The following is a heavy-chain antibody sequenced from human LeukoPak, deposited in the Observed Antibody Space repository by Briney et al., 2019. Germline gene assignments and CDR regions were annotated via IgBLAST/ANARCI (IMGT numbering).Heavy chain of an antibody. CDR1: GYTLTELS. J-gene: IGHJ4*02. D-gene: IGHD6-19*01. CDR3: ATAPEWLGYYFDY. V-gene: IGHV1-24*01. Sequence: ASVKVSCKVSGYTLTELSMHWVRQAPGKGLEWVGGFDPEDGETIYAQKFQGRVTMTEDTSTDTAYMELSSLRSEDTAVYYCATAPEWLGYYFDYWGQGTLVTVSS. CDR2: FDPEDGET.